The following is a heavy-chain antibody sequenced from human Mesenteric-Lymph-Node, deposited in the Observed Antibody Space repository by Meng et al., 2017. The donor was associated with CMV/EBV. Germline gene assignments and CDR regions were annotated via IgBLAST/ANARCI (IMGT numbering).Heavy chain of an antibody. CDR1: GFTFSSYS. Sequence: GESLKISCAASGFTFSSYSMNWVRQAPGKGLEWVAVISYDGSNKYYADSVKGRFTISRDISQNTLYLQMNSLRPEDTAVYYCVKVGGNSIPFDYWGQGTLVTVSS. V-gene: IGHV3-30*18. CDR2: ISYDGSNK. CDR3: VKVGGNSIPFDY. J-gene: IGHJ4*02. D-gene: IGHD1-26*01.